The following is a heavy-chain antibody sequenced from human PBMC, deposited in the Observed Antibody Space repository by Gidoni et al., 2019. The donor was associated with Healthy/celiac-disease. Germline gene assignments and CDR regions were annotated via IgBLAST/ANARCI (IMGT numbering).Heavy chain of an antibody. D-gene: IGHD5-18*01. Sequence: EVQLMQSGAAVNRPGQCVRSSCLGAGYSVTSYWISWVRQMPGKGLEWMGRIDPSASYTNYSPSFQGHVTISADKAISTAYLQWSSLKASDTAMYYCARRYSYGHYGIDVWGQGTTVTVSS. J-gene: IGHJ6*02. CDR2: IDPSASYT. V-gene: IGHV5-10-1*03. CDR1: GYSVTSYW. CDR3: ARRYSYGHYGIDV.